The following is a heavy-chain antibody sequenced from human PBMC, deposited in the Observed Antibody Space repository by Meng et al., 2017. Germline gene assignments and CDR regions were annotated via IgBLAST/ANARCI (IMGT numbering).Heavy chain of an antibody. CDR1: GYTLTSYA. CDR2: IDTKTGNP. J-gene: IGHJ4*02. CDR3: TRDGYSDCSRTSCFDS. V-gene: IGHV7-4-1*02. Sequence: QGQLVQSGSELRKPGASVKVSCKASGYTLTSYAINCMRQAPGQGLQWMGWIDTKTGNPTHVPGFTGRLVFSLDTSVSTAYLQISGLKADDTAVYYCTRDGYSDCSRTSCFDSWGQGTLVTVSS. D-gene: IGHD2-2*01.